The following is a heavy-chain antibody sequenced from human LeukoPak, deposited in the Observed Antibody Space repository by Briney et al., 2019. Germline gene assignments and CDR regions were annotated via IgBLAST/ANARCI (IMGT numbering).Heavy chain of an antibody. CDR3: ARGHAYCSSTSCYSHKYYYGMDV. J-gene: IGHJ6*02. V-gene: IGHV3-30-3*01. CDR1: GFTFSSYA. D-gene: IGHD2-2*01. CDR2: ISYDGSNK. Sequence: GGSLRLSCAASGFTFSSYAMHWVRQAPGKGLEWVAVISYDGSNKYYADSVKGRLTIPRENSKNTMYLQMNSRRAEDTAVYYCARGHAYCSSTSCYSHKYYYGMDVWGQGTTVTVSS.